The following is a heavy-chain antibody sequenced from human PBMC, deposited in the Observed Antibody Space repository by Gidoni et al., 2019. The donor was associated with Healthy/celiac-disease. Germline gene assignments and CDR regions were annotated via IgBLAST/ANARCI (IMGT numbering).Heavy chain of an antibody. CDR1: GFTFSSYG. V-gene: IGHV3-33*01. CDR3: ARNTPVGRYFDY. J-gene: IGHJ4*02. CDR2: IWYDGSNK. D-gene: IGHD1-26*01. Sequence: QVQLVESGGGVVQPGRSLRLSCTASGFTFSSYGMHWVRQAPGKGLEWVAVIWYDGSNKYYADSVKGRFTISRDNSKNTLYLQMNSLRAEDTAVYYCARNTPVGRYFDYWGQGTLVTVSS.